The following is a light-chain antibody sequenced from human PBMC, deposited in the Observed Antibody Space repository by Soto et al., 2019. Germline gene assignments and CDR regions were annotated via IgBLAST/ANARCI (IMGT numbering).Light chain of an antibody. V-gene: IGLV2-14*03. CDR1: SSDVGGYNY. Sequence: ALAQPASVSGSPGQSINISCTGTSSDVGGYNYVSWYQHHPGKAPKLIIYDVSNRPSGVSNPFSGSKSGNTASLTISGLQPEDEADYYCSSYTTSNTRQIVFGTGTKVTVL. J-gene: IGLJ1*01. CDR3: SSYTTSNTRQIV. CDR2: DVS.